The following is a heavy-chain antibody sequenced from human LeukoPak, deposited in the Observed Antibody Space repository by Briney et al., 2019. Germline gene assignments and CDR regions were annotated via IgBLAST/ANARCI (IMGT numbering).Heavy chain of an antibody. J-gene: IGHJ4*02. V-gene: IGHV1-18*01. CDR2: ISAYNGNT. CDR1: GYTFTSYG. CDR3: ATDIAAAGPNAFDY. D-gene: IGHD6-13*01. Sequence: ASVKVSCKASGYTFTSYGISWVRQAPGQGLEWMGGISAYNGNTNYAQKLQGRVTMTTHTSTSTAYMELRSLRSDDTAVYYCATDIAAAGPNAFDYWGQGTLVTVSS.